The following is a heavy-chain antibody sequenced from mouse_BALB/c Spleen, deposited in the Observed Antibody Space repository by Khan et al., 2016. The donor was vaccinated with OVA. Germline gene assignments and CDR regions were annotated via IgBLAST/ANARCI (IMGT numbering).Heavy chain of an antibody. J-gene: IGHJ2*01. D-gene: IGHD1-1*01. CDR3: ARIYGSDFDY. V-gene: IGHV1-20*02. CDR2: INPHIGET. CDR1: GYSFTGYF. Sequence: EVQLAESGPELVKPGASVKISCKASGYSFTGYFMNWVMQSHGKSLEWIGRINPHIGETFYNQKFKGKATLTVDESSSTAHMELRSLASEDSAVYYCARIYGSDFDYWGQGTPLTVSS.